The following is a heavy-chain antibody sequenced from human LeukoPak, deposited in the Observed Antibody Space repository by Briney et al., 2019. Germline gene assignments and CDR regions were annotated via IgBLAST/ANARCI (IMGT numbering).Heavy chain of an antibody. V-gene: IGHV1-69*05. CDR3: ASGVLRTNAFDI. CDR1: GGTFSSYA. D-gene: IGHD2/OR15-2a*01. J-gene: IGHJ3*02. Sequence: ASVKVSCKASGGTFSSYAISWVRQAPGQGLEWMGGIIPIFGTANYAQKFQGRVTITTDESTSTAYMELSSLRSEDTAVYYCASGVLRTNAFDIWGQGTMVTVSS. CDR2: IIPIFGTA.